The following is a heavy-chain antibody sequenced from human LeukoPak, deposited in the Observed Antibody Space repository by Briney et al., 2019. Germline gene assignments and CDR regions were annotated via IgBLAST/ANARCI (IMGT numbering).Heavy chain of an antibody. J-gene: IGHJ4*02. CDR3: ARSRFYFDY. V-gene: IGHV3-7*01. CDR1: GFTFSTSW. Sequence: PGGSLRLSCAASGFTFSTSWMGWVRQAPGKGLEWVAKIKPDGSEKDHVDSVKGRFTISRDNAKNSLYLQLNSLRAEDTAVYYCARSRFYFDYWGQGTLVTVSS. CDR2: IKPDGSEK.